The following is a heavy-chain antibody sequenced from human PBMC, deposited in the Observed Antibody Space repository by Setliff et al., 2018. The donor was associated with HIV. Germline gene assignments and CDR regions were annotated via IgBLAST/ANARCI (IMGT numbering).Heavy chain of an antibody. CDR2: ISPYNGNT. D-gene: IGHD3-22*01. CDR3: ARDRIPSKWLLESDY. Sequence: ASVKVSCKASGYTFTNFGITWVRQAPGQGLEWMGWISPYNGNTNYAPELHGRVTMTTDTSTSTASLELRSLRSDDTAVYYCARDRIPSKWLLESDYWGQGTLVTVLL. CDR1: GYTFTNFG. V-gene: IGHV1-18*01. J-gene: IGHJ4*02.